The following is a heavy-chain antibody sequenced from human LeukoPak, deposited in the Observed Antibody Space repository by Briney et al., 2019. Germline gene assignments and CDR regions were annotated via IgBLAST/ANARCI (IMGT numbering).Heavy chain of an antibody. CDR1: GFIFDDYA. D-gene: IGHD4-17*01. Sequence: PGRSLRLSCAASGFIFDDYAMHWVQQGPGKGLEWVSRISWNSGGIAYADSVKGRFTISRDNAKNSLYLQMSSLKVEDTALYYCAKASNYGAYNFDYWGQGTLVTVSS. CDR2: ISWNSGGI. J-gene: IGHJ4*02. CDR3: AKASNYGAYNFDY. V-gene: IGHV3-9*01.